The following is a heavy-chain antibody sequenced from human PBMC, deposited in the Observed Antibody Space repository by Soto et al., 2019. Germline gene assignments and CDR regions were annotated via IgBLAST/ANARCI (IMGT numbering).Heavy chain of an antibody. V-gene: IGHV4-31*03. CDR2: IYYSGST. CDR1: GGSISSGGYY. Sequence: QVQLQESGPGLVKPSQTLSLTCTVSGGSISSGGYYWSWIRQHPGKGLEWIGYIYYSGSTYYNPSLKSRVTIPVDTSKNQFPLKLSSVTAADTAVYSCASAVEFPYWFDPWGQGTLVTVSS. D-gene: IGHD6-25*01. CDR3: ASAVEFPYWFDP. J-gene: IGHJ5*02.